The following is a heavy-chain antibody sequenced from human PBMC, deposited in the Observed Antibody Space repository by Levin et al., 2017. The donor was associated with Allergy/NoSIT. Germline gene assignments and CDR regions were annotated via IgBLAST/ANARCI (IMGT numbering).Heavy chain of an antibody. V-gene: IGHV3-23*01. CDR1: GFTFSSYA. D-gene: IGHD3-16*01. Sequence: PGESLKISCAASGFTFSSYAMTWVRQAPGKGLEWVSVISDKGGSTYYADSVKGRFSVSRDNSKNTLYLQMNSLRAEDTAVYYCAKSRGGVAAPPGDYWGQGTLVTVSS. CDR3: AKSRGGVAAPPGDY. CDR2: ISDKGGST. J-gene: IGHJ4*02.